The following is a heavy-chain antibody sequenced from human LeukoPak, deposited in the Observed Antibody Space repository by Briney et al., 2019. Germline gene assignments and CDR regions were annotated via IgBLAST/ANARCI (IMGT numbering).Heavy chain of an antibody. CDR3: ARSKRWLEHYWYFDL. V-gene: IGHV3-64*01. CDR2: ISGNGGNT. J-gene: IGHJ2*01. CDR1: GFTFSNYP. Sequence: PGGSLRLSCSAAGFTFSNYPMHWVRQAPGKGLEYVSGISGNGGNTYYASSVKGRFTISRDNSKHTLYLQRGSLRAEDMAVYYCARSKRWLEHYWYFDLWGRGTLVTVSS. D-gene: IGHD5-24*01.